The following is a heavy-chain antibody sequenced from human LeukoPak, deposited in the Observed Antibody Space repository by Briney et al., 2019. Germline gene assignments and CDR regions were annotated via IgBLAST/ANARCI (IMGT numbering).Heavy chain of an antibody. D-gene: IGHD2-21*01. CDR3: VRNSGELGA. Sequence: GGSLRLSRAASGFTVSNNYMSWVRRAAGKGLEWVALIYSGGSTYYADSVKGRFTISRDNSKNTLHLQMNSLRAEDTAVYYCVRNSGELGAWGEGTLVTVSS. V-gene: IGHV3-53*01. J-gene: IGHJ5*02. CDR2: IYSGGST. CDR1: GFTVSNNY.